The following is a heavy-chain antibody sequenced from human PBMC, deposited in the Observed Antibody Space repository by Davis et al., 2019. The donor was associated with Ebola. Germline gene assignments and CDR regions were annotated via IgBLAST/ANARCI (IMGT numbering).Heavy chain of an antibody. Sequence: GESLKISCAASGFTFSSYSMNWVRQAPGKGLEWVSYISSSSSTIYYADSVKGRFTISRDNAKNSLYLQMNSLRAEDTAVYYCARDTYDYGDYVGYYYGMDVWGKGTTVTVSS. CDR2: ISSSSSTI. CDR3: ARDTYDYGDYVGYYYGMDV. V-gene: IGHV3-48*01. J-gene: IGHJ6*04. D-gene: IGHD4-17*01. CDR1: GFTFSSYS.